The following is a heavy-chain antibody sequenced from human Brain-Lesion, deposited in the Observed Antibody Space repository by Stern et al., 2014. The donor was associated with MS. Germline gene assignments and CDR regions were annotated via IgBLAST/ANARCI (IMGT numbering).Heavy chain of an antibody. CDR1: GYIFIGYY. CDR3: ARDHYLGMDV. D-gene: IGHD1-26*01. Sequence: VQLEESGAEVKKPGASVKVSCKTSGYIFIGYYIHWVRQAPGQGLEWMAWINPHTGGTKDAQKFQGRVPMSRDTSISTAYVELSSLTSDDTAVYYCARDHYLGMDVWGQGTTVTVSS. CDR2: INPHTGGT. V-gene: IGHV1-2*02. J-gene: IGHJ6*02.